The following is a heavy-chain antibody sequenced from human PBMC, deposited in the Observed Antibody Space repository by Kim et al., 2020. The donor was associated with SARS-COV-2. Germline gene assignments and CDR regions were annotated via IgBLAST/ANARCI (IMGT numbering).Heavy chain of an antibody. CDR1: GYTFTSYG. CDR2: ISAYNGNT. D-gene: IGHD6-19*01. CDR3: ARVYSSGWSIQSYYYYGMDV. Sequence: ASVKVSCKASGYTFTSYGISWVRQAPGQGLEWMGWISAYNGNTNYAQKLQGRVTMTTDTSTSTAYMELRSLRSDDTAVYYCARVYSSGWSIQSYYYYGMDVWGQGTTVTVSS. J-gene: IGHJ6*02. V-gene: IGHV1-18*04.